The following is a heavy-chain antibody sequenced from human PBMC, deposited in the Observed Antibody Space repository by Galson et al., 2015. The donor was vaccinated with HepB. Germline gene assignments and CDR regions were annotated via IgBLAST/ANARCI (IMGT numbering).Heavy chain of an antibody. CDR2: MSGNGSIT. CDR3: AKEAGCLAVPGILTSFDY. V-gene: IGHV3-23*01. D-gene: IGHD6-19*01. J-gene: IGHJ4*02. Sequence: SLRLSCAASGFSFSAYAMVWVRQAPGKGLEWVSSMSGNGSITFDADSVKGRFTISRDNSKNSLYLQMNSLRAEDTAVYYCAKEAGCLAVPGILTSFDYWGQGTLVTVSS. CDR1: GFSFSAYA.